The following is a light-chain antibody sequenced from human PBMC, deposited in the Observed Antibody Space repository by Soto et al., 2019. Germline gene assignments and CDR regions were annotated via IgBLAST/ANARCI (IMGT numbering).Light chain of an antibody. J-gene: IGLJ3*02. Sequence: QSALTQPASVSGSPGQSITISCTGTSSDVGGYNYVSWYQQHPGKAPKLMIYDVTNRPSGVSNRFACSKSGNAASLTISGLQAEDEADYYFSSYTSSSTPLVFGGGTKLTVL. CDR1: SSDVGGYNY. V-gene: IGLV2-14*01. CDR2: DVT. CDR3: SSYTSSSTPLV.